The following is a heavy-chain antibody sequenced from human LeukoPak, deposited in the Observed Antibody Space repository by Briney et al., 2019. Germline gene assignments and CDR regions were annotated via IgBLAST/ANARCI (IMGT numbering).Heavy chain of an antibody. J-gene: IGHJ3*02. CDR3: ARADNGSGSYAFDI. D-gene: IGHD3-10*01. CDR2: IWHGQKKE. Sequence: PGGSLRLSCAASGFTFSKYGMHWVRQAPGPGLESVAVIWHGQKKEYYADSVKGRFTISRDNSKNTLDLQMRSLRAEDTAVYYCARADNGSGSYAFDIWGQGTRVTVSS. V-gene: IGHV3-33*08. CDR1: GFTFSKYG.